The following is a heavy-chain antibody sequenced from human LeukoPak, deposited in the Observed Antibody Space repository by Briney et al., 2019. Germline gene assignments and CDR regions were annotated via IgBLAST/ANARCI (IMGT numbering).Heavy chain of an antibody. CDR3: AELGITMIGGV. D-gene: IGHD3-10*02. V-gene: IGHV3-43D*03. CDR1: GFTFDDYA. J-gene: IGHJ6*04. Sequence: SGGSLRLSCAASGFTFDDYAIHWVRQAPGKGLEWVSLISWDGGSTYYADSVKGRFTISRDNAKNSLYLQMNSLRAEDTAVYYCAELGITMIGGVWGKGTTVTISS. CDR2: ISWDGGST.